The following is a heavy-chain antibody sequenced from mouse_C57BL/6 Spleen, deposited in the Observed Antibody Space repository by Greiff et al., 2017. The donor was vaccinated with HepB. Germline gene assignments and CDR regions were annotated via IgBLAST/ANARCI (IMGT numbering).Heavy chain of an antibody. CDR2: INPNNGGT. V-gene: IGHV1-22*01. Sequence: EVQRVESGPELVKPGASVKMSCKASGYTFTDYNMHWVKQSHGKSLEWIGYINPNNGGTSYNQKFKGKATLTVNKSSSTAYMELRSLTSEDSAVYYCASYYDYDLDYWGQGTTLTVSS. J-gene: IGHJ2*01. CDR1: GYTFTDYN. CDR3: ASYYDYDLDY. D-gene: IGHD2-4*01.